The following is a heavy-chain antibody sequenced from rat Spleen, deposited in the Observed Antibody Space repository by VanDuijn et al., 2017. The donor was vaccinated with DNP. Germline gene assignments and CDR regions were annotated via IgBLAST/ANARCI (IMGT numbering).Heavy chain of an antibody. CDR1: GYTFTNDY. V-gene: IGHV1-43*01. CDR2: INAGSGGT. Sequence: QVQLQQSGAELAKPGSSVKISCKASGYTFTNDYIGWIKQTTGQGLEYIGYINAGSGGTNYNEKFKGRATLTVDKSSSPAFMQLSSLTPDDSAVYYCARHGRVTTVATYWYFDFWGPGTMVTVSS. CDR3: ARHGRVTTVATYWYFDF. J-gene: IGHJ1*01. D-gene: IGHD1-3*01.